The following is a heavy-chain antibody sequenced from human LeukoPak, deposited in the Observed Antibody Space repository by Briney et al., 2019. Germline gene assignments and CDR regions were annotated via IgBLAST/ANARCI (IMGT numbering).Heavy chain of an antibody. V-gene: IGHV1-69*13. Sequence: VASVKVSCKASGGTFSSYAISWVRQAPGQGLEWMGGIIPIFGTANYAQKFQGRVTITADESTSTAYMELSSLRSGDTAVYYCARLPLRSIAVGYYGMDVWGQGTTVTVSS. CDR1: GGTFSSYA. J-gene: IGHJ6*02. CDR2: IIPIFGTA. CDR3: ARLPLRSIAVGYYGMDV. D-gene: IGHD6-6*01.